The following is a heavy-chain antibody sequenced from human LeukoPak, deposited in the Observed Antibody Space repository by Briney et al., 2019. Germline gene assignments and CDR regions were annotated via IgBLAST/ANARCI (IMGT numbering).Heavy chain of an antibody. V-gene: IGHV1-58*02. CDR2: IFVGSGNT. D-gene: IGHD6-19*01. Sequence: SVKVSCKASGFTFTSSAMQWVRQALGQRLEWIGWIFVGSGNTNYAQKFQERVTNTRDMSTSTAYMELSSLTSEDTAVYYCAAATDGVAGKYYYYGMDVWGQGTTVTVSS. J-gene: IGHJ6*02. CDR3: AAATDGVAGKYYYYGMDV. CDR1: GFTFTSSA.